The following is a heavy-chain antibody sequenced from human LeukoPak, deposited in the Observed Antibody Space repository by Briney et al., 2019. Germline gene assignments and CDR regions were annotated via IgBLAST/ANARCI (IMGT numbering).Heavy chain of an antibody. J-gene: IGHJ3*02. CDR1: GGSISSYY. CDR3: ARDRHRYRGSNGDGDAFDI. CDR2: IYYSGST. V-gene: IGHV4-59*01. Sequence: QPSETLSLTCTVSGGSISSYYWSWIRQPPGKGLEWIGYIYYSGSTNYNPSLKSRVTISVDTSKNQFSLKLSSVTAADTAVYFCARDRHRYRGSNGDGDAFDIWGQGTKVTVSS. D-gene: IGHD5-12*01.